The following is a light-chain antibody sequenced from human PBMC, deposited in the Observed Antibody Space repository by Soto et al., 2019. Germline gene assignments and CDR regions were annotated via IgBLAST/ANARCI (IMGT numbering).Light chain of an antibody. CDR3: QQYLSYPCT. CDR1: QSISSW. Sequence: DIQMTQSPSTLSASVGDRVTITCRASQSISSWLAWYQQKAGNAPKFLIYKASSLESGVPSRFSGSGSGTEFTLTISSLQPDDFATYYCQQYLSYPCTFGQGTRLEIK. CDR2: KAS. V-gene: IGKV1-5*03. J-gene: IGKJ5*01.